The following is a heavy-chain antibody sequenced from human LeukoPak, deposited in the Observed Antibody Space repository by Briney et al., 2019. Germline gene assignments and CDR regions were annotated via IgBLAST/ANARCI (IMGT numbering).Heavy chain of an antibody. CDR1: GFTFSSYE. J-gene: IGHJ4*02. V-gene: IGHV3-21*01. CDR3: ARDARYSSGSDY. CDR2: ISSSSSYI. D-gene: IGHD6-19*01. Sequence: GGSLRLSCAASGFTFSSYEMNWVRQAPGKGLEWVSSISSSSSYIYYADSVKGRFTISRDNAKNSLYLQMNSLRAEDTAVYYCARDARYSSGSDYWGQGTLVTVSS.